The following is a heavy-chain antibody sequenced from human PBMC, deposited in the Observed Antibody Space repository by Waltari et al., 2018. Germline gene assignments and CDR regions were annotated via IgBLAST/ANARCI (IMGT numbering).Heavy chain of an antibody. CDR1: GYTFTSYA. J-gene: IGHJ1*01. Sequence: QVQLVQSGPEVKKPGASVQVSCQAPGYTFTSYAMHWVRQAPGQRREGMGWINAGNGNTKYSQKFQGRVTITRDTSASTAYMELSSLRSEDTAVDYCARGGHDYGDYEYFQHWGQGTLVTVSS. D-gene: IGHD4-17*01. CDR2: INAGNGNT. CDR3: ARGGHDYGDYEYFQH. V-gene: IGHV1-3*01.